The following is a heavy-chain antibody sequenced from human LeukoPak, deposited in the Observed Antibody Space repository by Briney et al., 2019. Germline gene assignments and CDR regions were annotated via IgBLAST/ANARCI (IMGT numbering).Heavy chain of an antibody. Sequence: GESLKISWNGSGYSFTNYWLGLVRQLPGKGLEWRWINYHGDCATRYSPSFQGQVTISADKSISTASLQWSSLKATYAATYYCSRHIRGSSAAAGSDYWGQGTLVTVSS. CDR2: NYHGDCAT. D-gene: IGHD6-13*01. CDR3: SRHIRGSSAAAGSDY. CDR1: GYSFTNYW. J-gene: IGHJ4*02. V-gene: IGHV5-51*01.